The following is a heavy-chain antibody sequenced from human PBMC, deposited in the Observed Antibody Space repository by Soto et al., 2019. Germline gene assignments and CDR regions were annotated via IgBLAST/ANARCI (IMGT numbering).Heavy chain of an antibody. CDR1: GFTFSSYA. CDR3: AKDSLRYFDWLLDLDAFDI. V-gene: IGHV3-23*01. Sequence: GGSLRLSCAASGFTFSSYAMSWVRQAPGKGLEWVSAISGSGGSTYYADSVKGRFTISRDNSKNTLYLQMNSLRAEDTAVYYCAKDSLRYFDWLLDLDAFDIWGQGTMVTVSS. D-gene: IGHD3-9*01. CDR2: ISGSGGST. J-gene: IGHJ3*02.